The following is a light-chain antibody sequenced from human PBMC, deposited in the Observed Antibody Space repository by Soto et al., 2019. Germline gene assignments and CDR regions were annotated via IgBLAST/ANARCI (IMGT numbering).Light chain of an antibody. CDR3: HVWDSRSEHFV. CDR1: NIGSKN. Sequence: SYVLTQAPSVSVAPGQTARITCGGNNIGSKNVHWYQQKPGQAPVRVVFDDSDRPSGISERFSGSNSGNTATLTISRVEAGDEADYFCHVWDSRSEHFVFGAGTKLTVL. CDR2: DDS. V-gene: IGLV3-21*02. J-gene: IGLJ1*01.